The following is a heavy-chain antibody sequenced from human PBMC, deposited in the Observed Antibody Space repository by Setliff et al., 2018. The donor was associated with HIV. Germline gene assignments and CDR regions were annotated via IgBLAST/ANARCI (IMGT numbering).Heavy chain of an antibody. V-gene: IGHV4-31*01. CDR1: GGSISSGVYY. D-gene: IGHD3-10*01. CDR2: IYYSGST. CDR3: ERGGMVRGRPKNYYMDV. J-gene: IGHJ6*03. Sequence: PSETLSLTCTVSGGSISSGVYYWSWSRQHPGKGLEWIGYIYYSGSTYYNPSLKSLVTISVDTSKNQFSLKLISVTAADTAVYYCERGGMVRGRPKNYYMDVWGKGTTVTVSS.